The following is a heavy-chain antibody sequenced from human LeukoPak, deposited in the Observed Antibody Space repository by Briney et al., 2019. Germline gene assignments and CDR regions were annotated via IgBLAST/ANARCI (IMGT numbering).Heavy chain of an antibody. D-gene: IGHD3-16*01. Sequence: PSETLSLTCTVSGDSISSGTYYWSWIRHFPGKGLEWIGYIYRSGSAYSNPSLKSRVAMSVDTSKNQLSLNLTSVTAADTAVYFCARDLGTAYYYYFDVWGKGTAVTV. CDR1: GDSISSGTYY. V-gene: IGHV4-31*03. J-gene: IGHJ6*03. CDR3: ARDLGTAYYYYFDV. CDR2: IYRSGSA.